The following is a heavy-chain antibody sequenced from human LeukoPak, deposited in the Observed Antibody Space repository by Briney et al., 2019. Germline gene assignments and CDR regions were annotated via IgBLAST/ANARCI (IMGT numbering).Heavy chain of an antibody. CDR1: GFTFSSYA. V-gene: IGHV3-23*01. CDR3: AKDGGYGSGSYYPDY. Sequence: PGGSLRLSCAASGFTFSSYAMNWVRQAPGEELEWVSRISGGAGGAAYADSVKGRFTMSRDNSKNTLYLQMNSLRAEDTAVYYCAKDGGYGSGSYYPDYWGQGTLVTVSS. CDR2: ISGGAGGA. J-gene: IGHJ4*02. D-gene: IGHD3-10*01.